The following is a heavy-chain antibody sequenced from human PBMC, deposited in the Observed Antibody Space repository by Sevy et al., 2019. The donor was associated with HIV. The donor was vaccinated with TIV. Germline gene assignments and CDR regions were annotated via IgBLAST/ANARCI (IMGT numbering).Heavy chain of an antibody. D-gene: IGHD2-15*01. V-gene: IGHV3-23*01. CDR1: GFTFSSYA. CDR2: ISGSGGST. Sequence: GGSLRLSCAASGFTFSSYAMSWVRQAPGKGLEWVSDISGSGGSTYYADSVKGRFTISRDNSKNTLYLQMNSLRAEDTAVYYCAKDGGSGGSCYEHWGQGTLVTVSS. CDR3: AKDGGSGGSCYEH. J-gene: IGHJ4*02.